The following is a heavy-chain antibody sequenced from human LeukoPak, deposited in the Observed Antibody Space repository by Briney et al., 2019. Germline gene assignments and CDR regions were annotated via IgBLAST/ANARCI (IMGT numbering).Heavy chain of an antibody. CDR3: ASAAYPGGGMDV. J-gene: IGHJ6*02. V-gene: IGHV4-61*02. CDR1: GGSISSGSYY. D-gene: IGHD2-21*01. CDR2: IYTSGST. Sequence: SETLSLTCTVSGGSISSGSYYWSWIRQPAGKGLEWIGRIYTSGSTNYNPSLKSRVTISVDTSKNQFSLKLSSVTAADTAVYYCASAAYPGGGMDVWGQGTTVTVSS.